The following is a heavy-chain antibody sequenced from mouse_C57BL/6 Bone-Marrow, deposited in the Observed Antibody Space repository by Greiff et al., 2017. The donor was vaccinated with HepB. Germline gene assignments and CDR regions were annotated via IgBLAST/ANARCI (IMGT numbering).Heavy chain of an antibody. D-gene: IGHD1-1*01. CDR3: TRGGITTVVPLSYWYFDV. V-gene: IGHV1-5*01. Sequence: EVQLQQSGTVLARPGASVKMSCKTSGYTFTSYWMHWVKQRPGQGLEWIGAIYPGNSDTSYNQKFKGKAKLTAVTSASTAYMELSSLTNEDSAVYYCTRGGITTVVPLSYWYFDVWGTGTTVTVSS. CDR2: IYPGNSDT. J-gene: IGHJ1*03. CDR1: GYTFTSYW.